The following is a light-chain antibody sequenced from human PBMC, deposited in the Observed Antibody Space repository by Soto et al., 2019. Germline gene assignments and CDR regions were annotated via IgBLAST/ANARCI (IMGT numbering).Light chain of an antibody. J-gene: IGLJ2*01. V-gene: IGLV2-14*03. CDR3: RSYTSSSTLEV. CDR2: DVS. Sequence: QSALTQPASVSGSPGQSITISCTGTSSDVGGYNYVSCYQQHPGKAPKLMIYDVSNRPSGVSNRFSGSKSGNTASLTISGLQAEDEADYYCRSYTSSSTLEVFGGGTKLTVL. CDR1: SSDVGGYNY.